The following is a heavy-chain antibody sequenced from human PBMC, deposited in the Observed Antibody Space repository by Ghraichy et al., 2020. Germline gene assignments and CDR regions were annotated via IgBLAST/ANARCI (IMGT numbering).Heavy chain of an antibody. D-gene: IGHD1-26*01. Sequence: SETLPLTCTVSGGSVSSANFYWSWIRQPPGKGLECIGYISSSGSTNYNPSLKSRVTISVDTSKNQFSLKLTSVTAADTALYYCARRGPGGRSFDYWGQGTLVTVSS. CDR1: GGSVSSANFY. CDR2: ISSSGST. CDR3: ARRGPGGRSFDY. V-gene: IGHV4-61*01. J-gene: IGHJ4*02.